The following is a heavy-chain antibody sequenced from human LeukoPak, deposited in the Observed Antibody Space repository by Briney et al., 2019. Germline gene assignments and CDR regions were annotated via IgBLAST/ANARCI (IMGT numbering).Heavy chain of an antibody. CDR3: ARGGPYYYDNSGSYYFDY. V-gene: IGHV3-74*01. D-gene: IGHD3-22*01. CDR2: INSEDSIT. J-gene: IGHJ4*02. Sequence: GGSLRLSCAASGFTFSSYWMHWVRQAPGKGLVCVSHINSEDSITKYADSVKGRFTISRDNAKNTLYLQMNSLRAEDKAVYYCARGGPYYYDNSGSYYFDYWGQGALVTVSS. CDR1: GFTFSSYW.